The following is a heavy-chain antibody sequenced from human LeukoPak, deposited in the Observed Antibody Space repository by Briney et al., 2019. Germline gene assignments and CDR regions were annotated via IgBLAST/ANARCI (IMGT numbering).Heavy chain of an antibody. V-gene: IGHV4-39*01. D-gene: IGHD2-21*02. CDR1: GGSISSSSYY. J-gene: IGHJ4*02. CDR3: ASSGVVVTAILYFDY. CDR2: IYYSGST. Sequence: SETLSLTCTVSGGSISSSSYYWGWIRQPPGKGLEWIGSIYYSGSTYYNPSLKSRVTISVDTSKNQFSLKLSSVTAADTAVYYCASSGVVVTAILYFDYWGQGTLVTVSS.